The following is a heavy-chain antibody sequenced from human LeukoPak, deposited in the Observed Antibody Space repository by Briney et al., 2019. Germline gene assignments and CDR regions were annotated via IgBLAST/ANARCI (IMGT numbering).Heavy chain of an antibody. CDR2: ISGSGGST. V-gene: IGHV3-23*01. Sequence: GGSLRLSCAASGFTFSGCAMSWVRQAPGKGLEWVSAISGSGGSTYYADSVKGRSTISRDSSKNTLYLQMNSLRAEDTAVYYCAKDPDSSGHEGYFDYWGQGTLVTVSS. CDR3: AKDPDSSGHEGYFDY. D-gene: IGHD3-22*01. J-gene: IGHJ4*02. CDR1: GFTFSGCA.